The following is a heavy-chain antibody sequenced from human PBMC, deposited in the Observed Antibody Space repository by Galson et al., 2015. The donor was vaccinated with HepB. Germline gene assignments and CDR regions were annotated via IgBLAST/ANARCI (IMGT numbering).Heavy chain of an antibody. CDR2: ISYDGNNQ. CDR1: GFTFSNYG. V-gene: IGHV3-30*18. CDR3: AKGPPWTVTTLIFDY. D-gene: IGHD4-17*01. J-gene: IGHJ4*02. Sequence: SLRLSCAASGFTFSNYGVHWVRQAPGKGLEWVAVISYDGNNQYYADSVKGRFTISRDNSKNTLYLQMNSLRTEDTAVYYCAKGPPWTVTTLIFDYWGQGSLVTVSS.